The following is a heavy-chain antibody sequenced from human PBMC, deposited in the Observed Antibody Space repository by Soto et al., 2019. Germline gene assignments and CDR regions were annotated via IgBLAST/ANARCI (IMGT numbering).Heavy chain of an antibody. V-gene: IGHV3-30*18. CDR3: TKEIRHAGTFDY. CDR1: GFTFSGYG. D-gene: IGHD1-26*01. J-gene: IGHJ4*01. CDR2: LSSDGRIE. Sequence: GGSLRLSCAASGFTFSGYGMHWVRQAPGKGLEWVAVLSSDGRIEYFADSVKGRFTISRDNSRNTLYLQMNSLRVEDTGLYYFTKEIRHAGTFDYWGPGTLVTLSS.